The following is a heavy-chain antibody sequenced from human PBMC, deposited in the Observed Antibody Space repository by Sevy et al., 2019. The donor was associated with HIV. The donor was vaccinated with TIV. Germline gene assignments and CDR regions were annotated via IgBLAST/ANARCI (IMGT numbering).Heavy chain of an antibody. D-gene: IGHD3-9*01. CDR3: AKDLPDYDILTGYPGAFDY. CDR2: ISWNSGSI. J-gene: IGHJ4*02. Sequence: GGSLRLSCAASGFTFDDYAMHWVRQAPGKGLEWVSGISWNSGSIGYADSVKGRFTISRDNAKNSLYQQMNSLRAEDTALYYFAKDLPDYDILTGYPGAFDYWGQGTLVTVSS. V-gene: IGHV3-9*01. CDR1: GFTFDDYA.